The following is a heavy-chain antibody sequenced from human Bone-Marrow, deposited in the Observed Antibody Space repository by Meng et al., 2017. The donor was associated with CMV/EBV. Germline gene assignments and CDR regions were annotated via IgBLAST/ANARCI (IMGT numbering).Heavy chain of an antibody. CDR1: GFTFSSYA. Sequence: GESLKISCAASGFTFSSYAMSWVRQAPGKGLEWVSSISSSSSYIYYADSVKGRFTISRDNSKNTLYLQMNSLRAEDTAVYYCAKDLGLLLRVFDYWGQGTLVTVSS. D-gene: IGHD3-16*01. J-gene: IGHJ4*02. CDR2: ISSSSSYI. CDR3: AKDLGLLLRVFDY. V-gene: IGHV3-21*01.